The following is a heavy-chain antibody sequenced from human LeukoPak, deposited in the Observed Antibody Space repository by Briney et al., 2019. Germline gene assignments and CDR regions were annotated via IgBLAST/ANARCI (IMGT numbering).Heavy chain of an antibody. J-gene: IGHJ6*02. CDR2: ISAYNGKT. CDR3: ATPYGYSSGWYDYYGMDV. D-gene: IGHD6-19*01. CDR1: GYTFTSYG. V-gene: IGHV1-18*01. Sequence: ASVTVSFKASGYTFTSYGISWVRQAPGQGLEWMGWISAYNGKTNYAQKLQGRVTMTTDTSTSTAYMELRSLRSDDTAVYYCATPYGYSSGWYDYYGMDVWGQGTTVTVSS.